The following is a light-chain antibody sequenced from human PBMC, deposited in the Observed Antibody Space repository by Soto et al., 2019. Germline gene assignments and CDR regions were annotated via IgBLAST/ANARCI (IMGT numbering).Light chain of an antibody. CDR1: SSDGGRYNY. CDR2: EVT. J-gene: IGLJ1*01. V-gene: IGLV2-14*01. Sequence: QSALTQPASVSGSPGQSITISCTGSSSDGGRYNYVSWYQQHQGKAPKLIIYEVTHRASGVSDRFSGSKSGNTASLTISGLQAEDEADYFCSSYTTSSILYVFGTGTKVTVL. CDR3: SSYTTSSILYV.